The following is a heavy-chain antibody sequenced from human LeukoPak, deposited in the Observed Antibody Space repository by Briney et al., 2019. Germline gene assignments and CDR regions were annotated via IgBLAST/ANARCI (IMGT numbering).Heavy chain of an antibody. V-gene: IGHV1-18*01. D-gene: IGHD5-12*01. J-gene: IGHJ4*02. CDR1: GYTFTNYD. Sequence: GASVKVSCKASGYTFTNYDISWVRQAPGQGLEWMGWISAYNGNTSSAQKLQGRVTMTTDTSTSTAYMDLRSLRSDDTAVYYCARGRGYSGYIVFDYWGQGTLVTVSS. CDR3: ARGRGYSGYIVFDY. CDR2: ISAYNGNT.